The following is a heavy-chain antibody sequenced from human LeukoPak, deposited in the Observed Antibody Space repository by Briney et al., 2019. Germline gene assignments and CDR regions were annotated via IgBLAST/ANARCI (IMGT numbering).Heavy chain of an antibody. CDR3: ARAGVLWFGELHLDY. CDR1: GYTFTSYA. J-gene: IGHJ4*02. D-gene: IGHD3-10*01. CDR2: INAGNGNT. V-gene: IGHV1-3*01. Sequence: ASVKVSCKASGYTFTSYAMHWVRQAPGQRLEWMGWINAGNGNTKYSQKFQGRVTITRDTSASTAYMELSSLRSEDTAVYYCARAGVLWFGELHLDYWGQGTLVTVSS.